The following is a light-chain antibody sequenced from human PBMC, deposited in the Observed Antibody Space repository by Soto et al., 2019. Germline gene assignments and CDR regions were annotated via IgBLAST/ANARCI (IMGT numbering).Light chain of an antibody. Sequence: DIQMTQSPSSLSASVGDRVTITCRASQSISSYLNWYQQKPGKAPKLLIYAASSLQSGVPSRFSGSGSETDFTLTISSLQPEDFATYYCPQSYSTPLCTFGQGTKVEIK. CDR3: PQSYSTPLCT. V-gene: IGKV1-39*01. CDR1: QSISSY. CDR2: AAS. J-gene: IGKJ2*02.